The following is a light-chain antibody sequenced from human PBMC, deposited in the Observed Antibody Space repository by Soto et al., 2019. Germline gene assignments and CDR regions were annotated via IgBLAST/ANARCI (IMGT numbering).Light chain of an antibody. J-gene: IGLJ2*01. CDR1: SSDIGGYNY. CDR3: SSYKTSSTVVV. Sequence: QPVLTQPASVSGSPGQSITISCTGTSSDIGGYNYVSWYQQYPGKAPKLIIFGVSDRPSGVSNRFSGSKSGTTASLTISGLQSEDEADSYCSSYKTSSTVVVFGGGTKLTVL. CDR2: GVS. V-gene: IGLV2-14*01.